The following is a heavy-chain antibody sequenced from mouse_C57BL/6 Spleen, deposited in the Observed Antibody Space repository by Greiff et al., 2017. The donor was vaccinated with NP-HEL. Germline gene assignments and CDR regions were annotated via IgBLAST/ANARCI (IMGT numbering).Heavy chain of an antibody. Sequence: QVQLQQSGAELVRPGASVKLSCKASGYTFTDYYINWVKQRPGQGLEWIARIYPGSGNTYYNEKFKGKATLTADKSSSTAYMQLSSLTSEDSAVYFCARSGDYYGSSYMWYFDVWGTGTTVTVSS. CDR1: GYTFTDYY. D-gene: IGHD1-1*01. J-gene: IGHJ1*03. CDR3: ARSGDYYGSSYMWYFDV. V-gene: IGHV1-76*01. CDR2: IYPGSGNT.